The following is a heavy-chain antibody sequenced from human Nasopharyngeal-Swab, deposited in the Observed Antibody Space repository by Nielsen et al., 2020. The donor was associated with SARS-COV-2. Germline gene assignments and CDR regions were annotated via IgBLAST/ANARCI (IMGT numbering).Heavy chain of an antibody. J-gene: IGHJ4*02. CDR1: GFTFSSYW. CDR3: TRHEEHCGGDCYPFDY. V-gene: IGHV3-7*03. CDR2: IKQDGSEK. D-gene: IGHD2-21*02. Sequence: GESLKISCAASGFTFSSYWMSWVRQAPGKGLEWVANIKQDGSEKYYVDSVKGRFTISRDNAKNSLYLQMNSLKTEDTAVYYCTRHEEHCGGDCYPFDYWGQGTLVTVSS.